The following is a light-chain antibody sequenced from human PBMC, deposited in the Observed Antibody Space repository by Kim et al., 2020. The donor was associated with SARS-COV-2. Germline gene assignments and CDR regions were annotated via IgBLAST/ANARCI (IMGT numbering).Light chain of an antibody. CDR2: AAS. CDR1: QSVSSFY. CDR3: QQQSNPTIMYS. J-gene: IGKJ2*01. Sequence: EILLTQSPGTLSLSPGERATLSCRASQSVSSFYLAWYQQKPGQAPRLLIYAASTRAPGIPDRFSGSGSGTDFTLTISRLEPEDFAVYYCQQQSNPTIMYSWGQGTK. V-gene: IGKV3-20*01.